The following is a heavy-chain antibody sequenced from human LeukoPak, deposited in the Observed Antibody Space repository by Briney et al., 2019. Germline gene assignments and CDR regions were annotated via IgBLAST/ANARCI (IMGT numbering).Heavy chain of an antibody. D-gene: IGHD2-21*02. CDR3: ARGPEVTTISYYYYYMDV. CDR1: GYTFTSYD. J-gene: IGHJ6*03. Sequence: WASVKVSCKASGYTFTSYDINWVRQAPGQGLEWMGWISXXNGNTNYAQKLQGRVTMTTDTSTSTAYMELRSLRSDDTAVYYCARGPEVTTISYYYYYMDVWGKGTTVTVSS. V-gene: IGHV1-18*01. CDR2: ISXXNGNT.